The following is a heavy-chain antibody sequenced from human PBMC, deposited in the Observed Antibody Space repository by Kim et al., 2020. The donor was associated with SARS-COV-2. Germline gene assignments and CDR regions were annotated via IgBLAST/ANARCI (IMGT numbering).Heavy chain of an antibody. CDR3: ARTLAVAGGYYFDY. CDR1: GFTFSSYA. J-gene: IGHJ4*02. V-gene: IGHV3-30-3*01. CDR2: ISYDGSNK. D-gene: IGHD6-19*01. Sequence: GGSLRLSCAASGFTFSSYAMHWVRQAPGKGLEWVAVISYDGSNKYYADSVKGRFTISRDNSKNTLYLQMNSLRAEDTAVYYCARTLAVAGGYYFDYWGQGTLVTVSS.